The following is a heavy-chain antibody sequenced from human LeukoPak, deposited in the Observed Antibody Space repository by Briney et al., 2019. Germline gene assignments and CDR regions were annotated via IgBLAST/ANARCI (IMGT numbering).Heavy chain of an antibody. CDR1: GFTFPNYA. J-gene: IGHJ6*02. V-gene: IGHV3-23*01. CDR2: IFNNGANA. Sequence: GGSLRLSCTASGFTFPNYAMNWVRQAPGKGLEGVSTIFNNGANAFYADSVRGRFTISRDNSNNTLFMQRISVRAAETARYCWAKAVHKVSYYGPDIWGHGTTVIVS. CDR3: AKAVHKVSYYGPDI. D-gene: IGHD1-1*01.